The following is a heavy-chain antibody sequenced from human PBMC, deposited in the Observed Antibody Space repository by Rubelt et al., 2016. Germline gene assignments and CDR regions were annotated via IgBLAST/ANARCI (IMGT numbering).Heavy chain of an antibody. D-gene: IGHD4-17*01. CDR3: ALYGNVDY. J-gene: IGHJ4*02. V-gene: IGHV3-11*04. Sequence: SSGSTIYYADSVKGRFTISRDNAKNSLYLQMNSLRAEDTAVYYCALYGNVDYWGQGTLVTVSS. CDR2: SSGSTI.